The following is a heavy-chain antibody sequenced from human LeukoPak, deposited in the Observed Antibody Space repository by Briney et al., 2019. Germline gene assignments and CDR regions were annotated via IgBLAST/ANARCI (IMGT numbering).Heavy chain of an antibody. Sequence: ASVKVSCKASGGTFISYTISWVRQAPGQGLEWMGRIIPIFGAANYAQKFQGRVTITTDESTSTAYRELSSLRSEDTAVYYCARDLVATIVAPDAFDIWGQGTMVTVFS. CDR3: ARDLVATIVAPDAFDI. CDR2: IIPIFGAA. V-gene: IGHV1-69*05. J-gene: IGHJ3*02. D-gene: IGHD5-12*01. CDR1: GGTFISYT.